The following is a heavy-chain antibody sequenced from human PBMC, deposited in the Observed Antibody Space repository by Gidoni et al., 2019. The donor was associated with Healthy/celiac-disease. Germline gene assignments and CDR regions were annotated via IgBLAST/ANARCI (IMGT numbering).Heavy chain of an antibody. V-gene: IGHV5-51*01. D-gene: IGHD2-21*01. J-gene: IGHJ3*02. CDR2: IYPGASVT. Sequence: EVQLVQSGAEVKKPGESLTISCKGSGYSFTSYWIGWVRQMPGKGLEWMGIIYPGASVTRYSPSFQGQVTISADKSISTAYLQWSSLKASDTAMYYCARPSYCGGDCYPGQNAFDIWGQGTMVTVSS. CDR1: GYSFTSYW. CDR3: ARPSYCGGDCYPGQNAFDI.